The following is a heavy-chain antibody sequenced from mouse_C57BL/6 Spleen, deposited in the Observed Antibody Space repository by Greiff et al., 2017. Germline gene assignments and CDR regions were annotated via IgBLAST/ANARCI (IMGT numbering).Heavy chain of an antibody. D-gene: IGHD1-1*01. CDR2: IYPGDGDT. V-gene: IGHV1-80*01. CDR3: ARTTTVVPCVDV. CDR1: GYAFSSYW. Sequence: VQLQQSGASVKIPCKASGYAFSSYWMNWVKQRPGKGLEWIGQIYPGDGDTNYNGKFKGKATLTADKSSSTAYRQLSSLTSEDSAVYFCARTTTVVPCVDVWGTGTTVTVSS. J-gene: IGHJ1*03.